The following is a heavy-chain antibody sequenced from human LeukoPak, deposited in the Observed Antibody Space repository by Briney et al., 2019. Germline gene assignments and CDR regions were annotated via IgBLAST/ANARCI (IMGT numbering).Heavy chain of an antibody. CDR1: GFTFSSYG. V-gene: IGHV3-30*02. Sequence: PGGSLRLSCAASGFTFSSYGMHWVRQAPGKGLEWVAFIRYDGSNKYYADSVKGRFTISRDNSKNTLYLQMNSLRAEDTAVYYCAKGAVAGYYYYYYMDVWGKGTTVTVSS. CDR3: AKGAVAGYYYYYYMDV. CDR2: IRYDGSNK. J-gene: IGHJ6*03. D-gene: IGHD6-19*01.